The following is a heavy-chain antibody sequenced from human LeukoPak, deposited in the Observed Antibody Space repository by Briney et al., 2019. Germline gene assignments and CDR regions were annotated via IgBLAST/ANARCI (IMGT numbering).Heavy chain of an antibody. CDR1: GFTFSVYT. Sequence: GGSLRLSCAACGFTFSVYTMNWVRQAPGKGLEWVSSISSSSSFISYADSVKGRFTISRDNAKDSLFLQMSDLRADDTAVYYCAKNRQSSSSDFDYWGQGTLVTVSS. V-gene: IGHV3-21*01. D-gene: IGHD6-6*01. J-gene: IGHJ4*02. CDR2: ISSSSSFI. CDR3: AKNRQSSSSDFDY.